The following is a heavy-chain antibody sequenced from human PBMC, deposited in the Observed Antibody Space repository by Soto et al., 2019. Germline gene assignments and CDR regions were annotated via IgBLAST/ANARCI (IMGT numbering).Heavy chain of an antibody. V-gene: IGHV3-30*18. D-gene: IGHD6-13*01. CDR2: VSYDGNHK. Sequence: QVQLVESGGGVIQPGTSLSLSCGSSGFTFRSFGMYWVRQAPGKGLEWVAVVSYDGNHKYYADYVKGRFTVSRDNAKIXWYLQMNSLRGEDTAVYFCANDVAQQLVLHSGMDVWGQGTTGAVSS. CDR3: ANDVAQQLVLHSGMDV. CDR1: GFTFRSFG. J-gene: IGHJ6*02.